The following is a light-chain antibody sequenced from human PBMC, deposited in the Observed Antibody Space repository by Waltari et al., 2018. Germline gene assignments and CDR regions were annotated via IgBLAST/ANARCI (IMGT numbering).Light chain of an antibody. CDR1: QSVSRY. V-gene: IGKV3-20*01. J-gene: IGKJ1*01. Sequence: DSVFTSSPGTLSLSPGARATLSCRASQSVSRYLAWYQQRPGQPPRLLIYDTSTRATGIPDRFSGSGSGTDFSLTISRLEPEDFAVYYCQKYGTLPATFGQGTKVEI. CDR2: DTS. CDR3: QKYGTLPAT.